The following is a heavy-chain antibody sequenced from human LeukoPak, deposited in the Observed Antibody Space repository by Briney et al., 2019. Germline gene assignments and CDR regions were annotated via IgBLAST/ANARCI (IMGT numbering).Heavy chain of an antibody. CDR3: ARDWGIQNMYYFDS. V-gene: IGHV3-23*01. Sequence: GRSLRLSCAASGFTFSTYAMGWVRQAPGKGLGWVAHINIGGSNTYYADSMGGRFTISRDNSRNTLYLQLRSLRAEDTAVYYCARDWGIQNMYYFDSWGQGTQVTVSS. D-gene: IGHD6-13*01. J-gene: IGHJ4*02. CDR1: GFTFSTYA. CDR2: INIGGSNT.